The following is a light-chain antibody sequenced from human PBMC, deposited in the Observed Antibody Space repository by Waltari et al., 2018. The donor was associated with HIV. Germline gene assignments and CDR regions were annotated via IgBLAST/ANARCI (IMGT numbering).Light chain of an antibody. CDR3: CSYAGTYTYV. CDR2: EVS. J-gene: IGLJ1*01. CDR1: SSDNGHFDY. Sequence: QSALTQPRSVSGSPGPSVTIPCTGTSSDNGHFDYVSWYQQYPGKAPKVIIYEVSQRPSGVPDRFTASKSGITASLTISGLQDEDEADYYCCSYAGTYTYVFGTGTTVTVL. V-gene: IGLV2-11*01.